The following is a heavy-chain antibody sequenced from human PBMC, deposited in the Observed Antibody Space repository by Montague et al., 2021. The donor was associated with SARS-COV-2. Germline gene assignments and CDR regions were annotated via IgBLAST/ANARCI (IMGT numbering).Heavy chain of an antibody. D-gene: IGHD1-1*01. CDR3: ARGVYNRVIFVISSRYYFDE. CDR1: TESFNGYY. CDR2: ISHPGST. V-gene: IGHV4-34*01. Sequence: SETLSLTCTVYTESFNGYYWTWIRQPPGKGLEWIGEISHPGSTKYNPSLKSRVTISLDTYRKQVSLRLTSVTAADSATYYCARGVYNRVIFVISSRYYFDEWGQGSMVAVSA. J-gene: IGHJ4*02.